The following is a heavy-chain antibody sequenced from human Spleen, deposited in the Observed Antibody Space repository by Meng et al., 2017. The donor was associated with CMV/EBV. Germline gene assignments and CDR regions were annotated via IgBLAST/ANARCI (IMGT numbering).Heavy chain of an antibody. CDR1: DGSISSYY. CDR2: ISDIGST. J-gene: IGHJ5*02. D-gene: IGHD3-16*01. Sequence: SETLSLTCSVSDGSISSYYWSWIRQPPGKGLEWIGYISDIGSTSYNPSLKSRVTISVDTSKNQFSLKLTSVTAADTAVYFCARDGGTEDNWFDAWGRGTLVTVSS. V-gene: IGHV4-59*01. CDR3: ARDGGTEDNWFDA.